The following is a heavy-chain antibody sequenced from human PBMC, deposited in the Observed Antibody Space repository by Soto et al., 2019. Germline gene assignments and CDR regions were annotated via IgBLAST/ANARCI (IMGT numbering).Heavy chain of an antibody. CDR1: GYTFTSYG. Sequence: QVQLVQSGAEVKKPGASVKVSCKASGYTFTSYGISWVRQAPGQGLEWMGWISAYNGNTKNAQKLQGRVTMTTDTPTSTAYMERRGLRSDDTAVYYCARDSPPVDYWGQGTLVTVSS. J-gene: IGHJ4*02. V-gene: IGHV1-18*01. CDR2: ISAYNGNT. CDR3: ARDSPPVDY.